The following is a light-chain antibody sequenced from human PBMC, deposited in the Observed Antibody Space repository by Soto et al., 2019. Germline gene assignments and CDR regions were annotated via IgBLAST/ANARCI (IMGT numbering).Light chain of an antibody. CDR3: PQYGNSLPYT. CDR2: DAS. V-gene: IGKV3-20*01. CDR1: QSISNSY. Sequence: EIVLTQSPGTLSLSPGERATLSCRASQSISNSYLAWYQQRPGQAPRLLLSDASSRATGIPDRFSGSGSGTDVTLTINRREPEDFAVYYCPQYGNSLPYTFGQGTKVEIK. J-gene: IGKJ2*01.